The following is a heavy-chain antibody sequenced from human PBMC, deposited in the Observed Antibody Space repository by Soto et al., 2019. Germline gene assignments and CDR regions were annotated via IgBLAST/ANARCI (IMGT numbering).Heavy chain of an antibody. Sequence: QVQLQESGPGLVKPSETLSLTCTVSGGSVSSGSYYWSWIRQPPGKGLEWIGYIYYSGSTNYNPPLKSRVTISVDTSENQFSLKLSSVTAADTAVYYCARAVVLVPAAPLDYWGQGTLVTVSS. CDR3: ARAVVLVPAAPLDY. D-gene: IGHD2-2*01. V-gene: IGHV4-61*01. CDR1: GGSVSSGSYY. J-gene: IGHJ4*02. CDR2: IYYSGST.